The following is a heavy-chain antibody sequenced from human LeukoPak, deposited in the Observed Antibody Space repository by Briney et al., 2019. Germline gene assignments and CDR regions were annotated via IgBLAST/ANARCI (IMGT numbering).Heavy chain of an antibody. CDR3: ASVYSLYDN. CDR2: LYYTGST. Sequence: SETLSLTCSVSGGSISSRYYWGWIRQSPGKGLEWIGGLYYTGSTYYNPSLKSRITISVDTSKNQFSLKLTSVTAADTAVYYCASVYSLYDNWGQESWSSSPQ. CDR1: GGSISSRYY. V-gene: IGHV4-39*01. J-gene: IGHJ4*01. D-gene: IGHD6-13*01.